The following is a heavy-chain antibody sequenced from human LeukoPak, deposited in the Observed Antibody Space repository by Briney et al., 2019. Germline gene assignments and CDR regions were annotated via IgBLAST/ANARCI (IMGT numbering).Heavy chain of an antibody. V-gene: IGHV3-48*04. CDR2: ISSSSSTI. CDR1: GFTFSSYS. Sequence: PGGSLRLSCAASGFTFSSYSMNWVRQAPGKGLEWVSYISSSSSTIYYADSVKGRFTISRDNAKNSLYLQMNSLRAEDTAVYYFARDGSRDVVYATTYFDYWGQGTLVTVSS. D-gene: IGHD2-8*02. J-gene: IGHJ4*02. CDR3: ARDGSRDVVYATTYFDY.